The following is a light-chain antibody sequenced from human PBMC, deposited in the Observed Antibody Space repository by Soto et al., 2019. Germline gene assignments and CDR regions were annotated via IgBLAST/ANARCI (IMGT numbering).Light chain of an antibody. CDR3: QQYGSSRT. CDR1: QSVSSSY. CDR2: GAS. J-gene: IGKJ1*01. V-gene: IGKV3-20*01. Sequence: SSGERSRLSCRASQSVSSSYLAWYQQKPGQAPRLLIYGASSRATGIPDRFSGSGSGTDFTLTISRLEPEDFAVYYCQQYGSSRTFGQGTKVDIK.